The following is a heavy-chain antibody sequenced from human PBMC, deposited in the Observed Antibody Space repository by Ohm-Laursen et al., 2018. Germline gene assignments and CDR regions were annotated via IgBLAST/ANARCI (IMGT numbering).Heavy chain of an antibody. Sequence: SQTLSLTSPVSGDSMSYYYWSWIPLSPGKGLEWIGYVYERGGTQYNPFLESRATISVDTSKTQVSLNLRSVTAADTAVYYCARHRVKLNREVIIMTHYFDHWGQGTLVTVSS. D-gene: IGHD3-10*01. J-gene: IGHJ4*02. CDR3: ARHRVKLNREVIIMTHYFDH. CDR1: GDSMSYYY. CDR2: VYERGGT. V-gene: IGHV4-59*08.